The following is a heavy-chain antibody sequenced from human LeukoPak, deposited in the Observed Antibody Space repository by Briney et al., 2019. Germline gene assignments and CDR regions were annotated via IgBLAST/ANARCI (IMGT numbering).Heavy chain of an antibody. V-gene: IGHV3-21*01. J-gene: IGHJ4*02. CDR1: GFTFSSYS. CDR3: ARVGSSGWFIDY. D-gene: IGHD6-19*01. CDR2: ISSSSSYI. Sequence: GGSLRLSCAASGFTFSSYSMNWVRQAPGKGLEWVSSISSSSSYIYYADSVKGRFTISRDNAKNSLYLQMNSLRAEDTAVYYCARVGSSGWFIDYWGQGTLVTVSS.